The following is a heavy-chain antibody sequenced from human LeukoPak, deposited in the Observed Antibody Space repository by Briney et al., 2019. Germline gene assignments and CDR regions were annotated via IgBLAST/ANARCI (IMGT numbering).Heavy chain of an antibody. CDR2: IKHHGSEK. V-gene: IGHV3-7*03. CDR1: GFTFSSYW. D-gene: IGHD3-3*01. Sequence: GGSLRLSCAASGFTFSSYWMNWVRQAPGKGLEWVANIKHHGSEKYYVDSVKGRFTISRDNTRNSLYLQMNSLRVEDTAVYYCATGTPFGAYWGQGTLVTVSS. J-gene: IGHJ4*02. CDR3: ATGTPFGAY.